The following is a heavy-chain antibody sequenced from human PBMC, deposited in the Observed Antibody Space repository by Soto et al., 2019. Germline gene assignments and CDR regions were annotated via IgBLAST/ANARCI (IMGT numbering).Heavy chain of an antibody. CDR3: ARGEPYVGV. Sequence: QVQLVQSGAEVKKPGSSVKVSCKTSRDTFNKYAFNWVRQAPGQGLEWMGWIIPIFSSRNYAEKFQGRVTITADHSTSTAYMELRRVRFEDTAVYYCARGEPYVGVWGQGTTVTASS. V-gene: IGHV1-69*01. D-gene: IGHD3-10*02. CDR2: IIPIFSSR. J-gene: IGHJ6*02. CDR1: RDTFNKYA.